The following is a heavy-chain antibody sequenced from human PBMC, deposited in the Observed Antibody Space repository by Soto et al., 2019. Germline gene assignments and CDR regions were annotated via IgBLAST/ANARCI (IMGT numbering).Heavy chain of an antibody. CDR1: GGTFSSYA. J-gene: IGHJ5*02. D-gene: IGHD4-4*01. CDR2: IIPIFGTA. Sequence: SVKVSCKASGGTFSSYAISWVRQAPGQGLEWMGGIIPIFGTANYAQKFQGRVTITADKSTSTAYMELRSLRSEDTAVYYCARTGYMTTVTIFYNWFDPWGQGTLVTV. V-gene: IGHV1-69*06. CDR3: ARTGYMTTVTIFYNWFDP.